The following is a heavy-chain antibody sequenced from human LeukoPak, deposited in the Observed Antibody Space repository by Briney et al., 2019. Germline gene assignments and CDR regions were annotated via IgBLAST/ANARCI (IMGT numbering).Heavy chain of an antibody. Sequence: GSLRLSCAASGFTFYSYAMSWVRQPPGKGLEWIGEINHSGSTNYNPSLKSRVTISVDTSKNQFSLKLSSVTAADTAVYYCARDSTDAFDIRGQGTMVTVSS. V-gene: IGHV4-34*01. J-gene: IGHJ3*02. CDR2: INHSGST. CDR3: ARDSTDAFDI. CDR1: GFTFYSYA.